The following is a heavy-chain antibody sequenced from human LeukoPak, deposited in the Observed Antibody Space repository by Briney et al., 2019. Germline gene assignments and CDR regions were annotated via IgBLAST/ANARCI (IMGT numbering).Heavy chain of an antibody. CDR3: ARSGDDSSGHYYILYYYYGMDV. D-gene: IGHD3-22*01. V-gene: IGHV1-2*02. J-gene: IGHJ6*02. Sequence: ASVKVSCKASGYTFTSYYMHWVRQAPGQGLEWMGWINPNSGGTNYAQKFQGRVTMTRDTSISTAYMELSRLRSDDTAVYYCARSGDDSSGHYYILYYYYGMDVWGQGTTVTVSS. CDR2: INPNSGGT. CDR1: GYTFTSYY.